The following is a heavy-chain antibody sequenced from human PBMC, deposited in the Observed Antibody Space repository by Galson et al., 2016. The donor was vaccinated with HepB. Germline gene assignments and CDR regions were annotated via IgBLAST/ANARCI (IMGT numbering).Heavy chain of an antibody. V-gene: IGHV1-69*06. CDR3: AMDQDSSGWYRN. J-gene: IGHJ4*02. CDR2: IIPIFGTA. CDR1: GGTFSSYA. D-gene: IGHD6-19*01. Sequence: SVKVSCKASGGTFSSYAISWVRQAPGQGLEWMGGIIPIFGTANYAQKFQGRVTITADKSTSTSYMGLSSLRSEDTAVYYCAMDQDSSGWYRNWGQGTLVTVSS.